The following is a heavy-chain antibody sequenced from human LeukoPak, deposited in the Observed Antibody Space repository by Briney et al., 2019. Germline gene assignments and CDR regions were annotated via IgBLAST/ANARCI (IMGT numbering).Heavy chain of an antibody. CDR1: GGSFSGYY. J-gene: IGHJ6*02. V-gene: IGHV4-34*01. D-gene: IGHD2-2*01. CDR2: INHSGST. CDR3: HSVVPAAMYYYGMDV. Sequence: SSETLSLTCAVYGGSFSGYYWSWIRQPPGKGLEWIGEINHSGSTNYNPSLRSRVTISVDTSKNQFSLKLSSVTAADTAVYYCHSVVPAAMYYYGMDVWGQGTTVTVSS.